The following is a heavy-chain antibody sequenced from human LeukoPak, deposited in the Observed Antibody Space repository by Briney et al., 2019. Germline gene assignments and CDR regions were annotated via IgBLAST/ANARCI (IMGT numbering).Heavy chain of an antibody. Sequence: GGSLRLSCAASGFTVSSNYMSWVRQAPGKGLEWVSVIYSGGSTYYADSVKGRFTISRDNPKNTLYLQMNSLRAEDTAVYYCARVWQQLNYFAYWGQGTLVTVSS. J-gene: IGHJ4*02. CDR1: GFTVSSNY. CDR3: ARVWQQLNYFAY. CDR2: IYSGGST. D-gene: IGHD6-13*01. V-gene: IGHV3-53*01.